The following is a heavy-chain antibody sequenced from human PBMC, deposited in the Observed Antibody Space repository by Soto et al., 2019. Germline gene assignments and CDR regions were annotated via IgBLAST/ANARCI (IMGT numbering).Heavy chain of an antibody. CDR1: GGSISSSSYY. CDR3: ARRVPASEVIDY. CDR2: IYYSGNT. J-gene: IGHJ4*02. V-gene: IGHV4-39*01. Sequence: QLQLQESGPGLVKPSETLSLTCTVSGGSISSSSYYWGWIRQPPGKGLEWIGSIYYSGNTYYNPSFRSRVPISVDTPKNEFSLKSSSVTAADPAVYYCARRVPASEVIDYWGQGTLVTVSS.